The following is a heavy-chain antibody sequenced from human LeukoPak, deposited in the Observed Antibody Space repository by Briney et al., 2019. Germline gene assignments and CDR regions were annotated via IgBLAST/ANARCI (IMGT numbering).Heavy chain of an antibody. D-gene: IGHD6-19*01. CDR2: VHNVGST. Sequence: SETLSLTCTVSGVSTTNGIYYWAWIRQPPGKGLEWIGSVHNVGSTYYNLSLRSRVTMSIDTSKNQFSLRLNSVTAADTAVYYCARHAEYNSGWHFYLDHWGQGIWSPSPQ. J-gene: IGHJ4*02. CDR1: GVSTTNGIYY. V-gene: IGHV4-39*01. CDR3: ARHAEYNSGWHFYLDH.